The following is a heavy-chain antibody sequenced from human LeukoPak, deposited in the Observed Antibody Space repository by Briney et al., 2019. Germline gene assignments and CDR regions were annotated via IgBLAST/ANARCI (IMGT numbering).Heavy chain of an antibody. Sequence: SETLSLTCAVYGGSFCGYYWSWIRQPPGKGLEWIVEINHSRSTNYNPSLKSLATISVDTSKNQFSLKLSSVTAADTAVYYCARHVTRGGTYAFDIWGQGTMVSVSS. CDR2: INHSRST. D-gene: IGHD2-15*01. CDR1: GGSFCGYY. CDR3: ARHVTRGGTYAFDI. J-gene: IGHJ3*02. V-gene: IGHV4-34*01.